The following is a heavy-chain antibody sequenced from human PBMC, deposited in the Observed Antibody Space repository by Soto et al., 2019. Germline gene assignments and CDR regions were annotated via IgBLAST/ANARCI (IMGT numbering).Heavy chain of an antibody. D-gene: IGHD1-26*01. CDR3: ARDRWGSYSFDS. CDR1: GGVFRNYA. CDR2: IIPVFGTA. V-gene: IGHV1-69*01. Sequence: QVQLVQAGAEVKKPGSSVKVSCKASGGVFRNYAINWVRQAPGQGLEWMGGIIPVFGTADYPQKFQGRVTITADASTTTAYMELTSLKTDDTAVYFCARDRWGSYSFDSWGQGTLVTVAS. J-gene: IGHJ5*01.